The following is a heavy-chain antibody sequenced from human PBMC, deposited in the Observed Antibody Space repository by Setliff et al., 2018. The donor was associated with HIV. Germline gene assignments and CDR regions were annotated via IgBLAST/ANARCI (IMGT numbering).Heavy chain of an antibody. D-gene: IGHD3-16*01. CDR1: GYIFTDYY. CDR3: ARDFLILPVGYDP. V-gene: IGHV7-4-1*02. CDR2: IGSYSGNP. Sequence: ASVKVSCKASGYIFTDYYIHWVRQAPGQGLEWMGWIGSYSGNPTYAQGFTGRFVFSLDTSVSTAYLQISSLKAEDTAVYYCARDFLILPVGYDPWGQGTLVTVSS. J-gene: IGHJ5*02.